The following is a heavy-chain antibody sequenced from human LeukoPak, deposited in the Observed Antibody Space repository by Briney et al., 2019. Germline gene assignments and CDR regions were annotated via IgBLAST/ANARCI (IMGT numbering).Heavy chain of an antibody. CDR3: ARGGVPAAIANFDY. D-gene: IGHD2-2*01. CDR2: IYTSGST. J-gene: IGHJ4*02. CDR1: GYSISSGYY. V-gene: IGHV4-38-2*02. Sequence: SETLSLTCTVSGYSISSGYYWGWIRQPPGKGLEWIGRIYTSGSTNYNPSLKSRVTMSVDTSKNQFSLKLSSVTAADTAVYYCARGGVPAAIANFDYWGQGTLVTVSS.